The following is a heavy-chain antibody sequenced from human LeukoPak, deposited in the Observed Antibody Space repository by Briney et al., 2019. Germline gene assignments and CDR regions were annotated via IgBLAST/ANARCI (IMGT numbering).Heavy chain of an antibody. Sequence: GAAMNFSKTDSGNRFTFYWIGGVCEMPRKALEWLGIIYPGDSDPRYSPSFQGQVTISADKSISTAYLQWSSLKASDTAMYYCASGWEGYSSSSYWGQGTLVTVSS. CDR1: GNRFTFYW. J-gene: IGHJ4*02. D-gene: IGHD6-6*01. CDR3: ASGWEGYSSSSY. CDR2: IYPGDSDP. V-gene: IGHV5-51*01.